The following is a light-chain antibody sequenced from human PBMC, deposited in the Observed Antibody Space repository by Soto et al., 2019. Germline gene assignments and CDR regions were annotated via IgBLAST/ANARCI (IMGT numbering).Light chain of an antibody. V-gene: IGKV2-28*01. CDR3: MQALQTPPYT. J-gene: IGKJ2*01. Sequence: DIVMTQSPLSLPVTPGEPASISCRSSQSLLHSNGYNYLDRYLQKPGQSPQLLIYLGSNRASGVPDRFSGSGSGADFTLKISRVEAEDVGVYYCMQALQTPPYTFGQGTKLEIK. CDR1: QSLLHSNGYNY. CDR2: LGS.